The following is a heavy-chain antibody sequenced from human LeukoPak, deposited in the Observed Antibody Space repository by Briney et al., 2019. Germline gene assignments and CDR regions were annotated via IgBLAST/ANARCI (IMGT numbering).Heavy chain of an antibody. V-gene: IGHV3-30*02. CDR2: IRYDGSEK. D-gene: IGHD2-15*01. J-gene: IGHJ6*03. Sequence: PGGSLRLSCAASGFTFSSFGMHWVRQAPGKGLEWVAFIRYDGSEKYYANSVEGRCTISRDHSKNAVYLQMNSLRAEDTAVYYCAKDPWDCSGRSCPMYYYYMDVWSKGTTVTVSS. CDR1: GFTFSSFG. CDR3: AKDPWDCSGRSCPMYYYYMDV.